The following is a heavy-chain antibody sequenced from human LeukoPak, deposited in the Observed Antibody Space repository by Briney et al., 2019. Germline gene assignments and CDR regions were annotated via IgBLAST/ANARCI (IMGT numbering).Heavy chain of an antibody. D-gene: IGHD6-19*01. CDR1: GFTFSSYG. Sequence: GGSLRLSCAASGFTFSSYGMHWVRQAPGNGLEWVAVTWYDGSNKYYADSVKGRFTISRDSSKNTLYLQMNSLRAEDTAVYYCAKDILAVAGSWYFDYWGQGTLVTVSS. CDR2: TWYDGSNK. CDR3: AKDILAVAGSWYFDY. V-gene: IGHV3-33*06. J-gene: IGHJ4*02.